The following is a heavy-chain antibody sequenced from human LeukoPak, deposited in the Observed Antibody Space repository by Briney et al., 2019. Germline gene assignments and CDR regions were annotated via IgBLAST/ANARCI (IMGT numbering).Heavy chain of an antibody. J-gene: IGHJ4*02. D-gene: IGHD3-22*01. V-gene: IGHV1-69*13. CDR2: IIPIFGTA. CDR1: GYTFSSYD. CDR3: ARYQNIRYYYDSSGYRGPADY. Sequence: SVKVSCKASGYTFSSYDISWVRQAPGQGLEWMGGIIPIFGTANYAQKFQGRVTITADESTSTAYMELSSLRSEDTAVYYCARYQNIRYYYDSSGYRGPADYWGQGTLVTVSS.